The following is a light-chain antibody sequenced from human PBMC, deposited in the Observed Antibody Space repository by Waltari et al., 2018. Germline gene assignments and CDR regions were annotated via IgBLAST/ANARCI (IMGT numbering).Light chain of an antibody. J-gene: IGKJ1*01. Sequence: DIVMTQSPDSLAVSLGERATINCKSSQSALYSSSNKNYLAWYQQKPGQPPKLLIYWASTRESGVPDRVSGSGSGTDFTLTISSLQAEDVAVYYCQQYYSTPSFGQGTKVEIK. CDR1: QSALYSSSNKNY. CDR2: WAS. V-gene: IGKV4-1*01. CDR3: QQYYSTPS.